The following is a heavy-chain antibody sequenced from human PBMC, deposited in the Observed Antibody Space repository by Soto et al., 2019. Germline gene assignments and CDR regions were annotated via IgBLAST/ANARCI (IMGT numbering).Heavy chain of an antibody. J-gene: IGHJ4*02. V-gene: IGHV1-58*02. CDR3: AAVAPKVPATAPVDY. CDR2: IVVGSGNT. CDR1: GFTFTSSA. Sequence: QMQLVQSGPEVKKPGTSVKVSCKASGFTFTSSAMQWVRQARGQRLEWIGWIVVGSGNTNYAQKFQERATITREMSTSTAYMELRSLRSGDTAVYYCAAVAPKVPATAPVDYWGQGTLVTVSS. D-gene: IGHD2-2*01.